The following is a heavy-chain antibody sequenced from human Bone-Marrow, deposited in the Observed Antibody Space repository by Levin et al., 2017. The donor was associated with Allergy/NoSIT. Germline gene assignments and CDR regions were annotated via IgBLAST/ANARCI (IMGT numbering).Heavy chain of an antibody. Sequence: GESLKISCVASGFTFGSYVVHWVRQAPGKGLEWVAVISSGGYNEYYADSVKGRFTISRDNSQSTLYLQMTNLRPNDTAVYYCARVRPSSGYFDHWGQGALVTVSS. D-gene: IGHD6-19*01. CDR1: GFTFGSYV. CDR3: ARVRPSSGYFDH. CDR2: ISSGGYNE. V-gene: IGHV3-30*14. J-gene: IGHJ4*02.